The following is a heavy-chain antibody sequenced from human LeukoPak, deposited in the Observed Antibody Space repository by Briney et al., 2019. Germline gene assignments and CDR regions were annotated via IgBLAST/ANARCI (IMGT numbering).Heavy chain of an antibody. CDR2: IIPIFGTA. CDR1: GGTFISYA. V-gene: IGHV1-69*05. J-gene: IGHJ4*02. Sequence: SVRVSCKASGGTFISYAISWVRQASGQGLEWMGRIIPIFGTANYAQKFQVRVTITTDESTSTAYMELSSLRSEDTAVYYCATEIGHYDILTGYYADIDYWGQGTLVTVSS. D-gene: IGHD3-9*01. CDR3: ATEIGHYDILTGYYADIDY.